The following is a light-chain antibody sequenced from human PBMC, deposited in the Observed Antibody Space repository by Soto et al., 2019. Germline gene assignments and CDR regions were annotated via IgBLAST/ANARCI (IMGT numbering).Light chain of an antibody. CDR3: SPYTSSSTYV. CDR1: GSDVGGYDY. V-gene: IGLV2-14*01. J-gene: IGLJ1*01. CDR2: EVT. Sequence: QSALTQPASVSGSPGQSITISCTGTGSDVGGYDYVSWYQHHPGKAPKVMIYEVTNRPSGVSSRFSGSKSGNTASLTISGLLAEDEADYYCSPYTSSSTYVFGTGTKVTVL.